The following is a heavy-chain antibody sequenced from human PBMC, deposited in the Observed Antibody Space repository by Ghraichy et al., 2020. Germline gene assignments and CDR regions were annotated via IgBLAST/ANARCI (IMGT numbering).Heavy chain of an antibody. CDR1: VGSFSGYY. CDR3: ARFGVTARYSRFDY. Sequence: SETLSLTCAVYVGSFSGYYWSWIRQPPGKGLEWIGEINHSGSTNYNPSLKSRVTISVDTSKNQFSLKLSSVTAADTAVYYCARFGVTARYSRFDYWGQGTLVTVSS. J-gene: IGHJ4*02. CDR2: INHSGST. V-gene: IGHV4-34*01. D-gene: IGHD2-21*02.